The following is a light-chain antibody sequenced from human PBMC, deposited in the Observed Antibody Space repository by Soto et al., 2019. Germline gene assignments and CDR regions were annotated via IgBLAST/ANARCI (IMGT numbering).Light chain of an antibody. CDR1: QNIDKY. CDR3: QERSSDWPGA. J-gene: IGKJ2*01. Sequence: EIVLTQSPATMSLSPGERATLSCRASQNIDKYLAWYQQKPGQAPRLLFWDAAHRAAGIPARFSGSGFGTDFTLTISSLEPEDFAVYYCQERSSDWPGAFGQGTKLEIK. CDR2: DAA. V-gene: IGKV3-11*01.